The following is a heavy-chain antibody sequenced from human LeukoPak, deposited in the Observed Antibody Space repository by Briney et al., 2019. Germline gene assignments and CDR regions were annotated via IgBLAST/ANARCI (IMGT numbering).Heavy chain of an antibody. V-gene: IGHV3-30*03. J-gene: IGHJ4*02. CDR3: ARGGYSNYVDY. D-gene: IGHD4-4*01. CDR1: GFTFSSYG. Sequence: GGSLRLSCAASGFTFSSYGMHWVRQAPGKGLEWVAVISYDGSNKYYADSVKGRFTISRDNSKNTLYLQMNSLRAEDTAVYYCARGGYSNYVDYWGQGTLVTVSS. CDR2: ISYDGSNK.